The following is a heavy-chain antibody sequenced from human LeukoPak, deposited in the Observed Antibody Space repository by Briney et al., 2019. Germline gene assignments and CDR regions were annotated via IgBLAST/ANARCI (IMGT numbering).Heavy chain of an antibody. D-gene: IGHD6-25*01. CDR2: INTDGSAI. V-gene: IGHV3-7*01. CDR3: ARQRSSESDY. CDR1: GFTFGHYW. Sequence: GGSLRLSCAASGFTFGHYWMTWVRQAPGKGLEWVANINTDGSAIFYADSVKGRFTISRENVKNSLSLQMNSLRVEDTAMYYCARQRSSESDYWGQGTLVTVSS. J-gene: IGHJ4*02.